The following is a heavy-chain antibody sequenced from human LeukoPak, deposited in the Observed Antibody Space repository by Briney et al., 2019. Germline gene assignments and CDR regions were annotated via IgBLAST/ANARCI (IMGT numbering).Heavy chain of an antibody. V-gene: IGHV4-39*01. Sequence: SETLSLTCSVSGASLISSHNFWAWIRQPPGKGLEWIGSMFYDGTTFYSPFLKTRVAISVDTSMNQISLRLDSVTAADTAVYYCARHTLVTAISTYNWFDPWGQGTLVTVSS. CDR2: MFYDGTT. CDR1: GASLISSHNF. J-gene: IGHJ5*02. D-gene: IGHD2-21*02. CDR3: ARHTLVTAISTYNWFDP.